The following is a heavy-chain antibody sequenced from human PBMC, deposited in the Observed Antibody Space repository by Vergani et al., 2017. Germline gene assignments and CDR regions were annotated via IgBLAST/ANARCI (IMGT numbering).Heavy chain of an antibody. V-gene: IGHV4-59*01. Sequence: QVQLQESGPGLVKPSETLSLTCTVSGGSIRSYYWSWIRQPPGKGLEWIGYIYYSGSTNYNPALKSRVTISVDTSKNQFSLKLSSVTAAETAVYYCARGDGDYVFGYYYDGMDVWGQGTTVTVSS. CDR1: GGSIRSYY. J-gene: IGHJ6*02. D-gene: IGHD4-17*01. CDR3: ARGDGDYVFGYYYDGMDV. CDR2: IYYSGST.